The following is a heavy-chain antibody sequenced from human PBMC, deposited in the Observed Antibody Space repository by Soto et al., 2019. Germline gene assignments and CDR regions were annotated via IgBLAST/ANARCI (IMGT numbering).Heavy chain of an antibody. Sequence: GGSLRLSCAASGFTFSSYAMSWVRQAPGKGLEWVSAISGSGGSTYYADSVKGRFTISRDNSKNTLYLQMNSLRAKDTAVYYCAKGLLIMVRKVIIPPQYYYGMDVWGQGTTVTVSS. D-gene: IGHD3-10*01. V-gene: IGHV3-23*01. CDR3: AKGLLIMVRKVIIPPQYYYGMDV. J-gene: IGHJ6*02. CDR1: GFTFSSYA. CDR2: ISGSGGST.